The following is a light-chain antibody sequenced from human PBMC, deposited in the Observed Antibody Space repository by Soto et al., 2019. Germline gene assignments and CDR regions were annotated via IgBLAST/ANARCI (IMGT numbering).Light chain of an antibody. CDR3: NSYTTNSNRV. J-gene: IGLJ1*01. Sequence: QSALTQPASVSGSPGQSITISCTGTSSDVGAYNYVSWYQHHPGKAPKLMIYEVTNRPSGVSNRFSGSKSGNTASLTISGLQAENEADYYANSYTTNSNRVFGTGTKVTV. V-gene: IGLV2-14*01. CDR2: EVT. CDR1: SSDVGAYNY.